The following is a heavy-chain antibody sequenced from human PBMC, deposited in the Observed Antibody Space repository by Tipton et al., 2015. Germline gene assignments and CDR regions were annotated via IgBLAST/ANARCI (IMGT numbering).Heavy chain of an antibody. CDR3: VRRPLRYYYGMDV. CDR2: IYYSGST. J-gene: IGHJ6*02. CDR1: GGSVSSGSYY. Sequence: TLSLTCTVSGGSVSSGSYYWSWIRQPPGKGLEWIGYIYYSGSTNYNPSLKSRVTISVDTSKNQFSLKLSSVTAADTAVYYCVRRPLRYYYGMDVWGQGTTVTVSS. V-gene: IGHV4-61*01.